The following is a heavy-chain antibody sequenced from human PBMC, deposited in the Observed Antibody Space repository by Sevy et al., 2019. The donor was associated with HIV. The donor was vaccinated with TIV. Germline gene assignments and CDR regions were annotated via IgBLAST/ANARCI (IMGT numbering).Heavy chain of an antibody. D-gene: IGHD3-3*01. Sequence: GGSLRLSCAASGFTFSSYGMHWVRQAPGKGLEWVAVISYDGSNKYYADSVKGRFTISRYNSKNTLYLQMNSLRAEDTAVYYCAKGDRYYDFWSGENNWFDPWGQGTLVTVSS. J-gene: IGHJ5*02. CDR3: AKGDRYYDFWSGENNWFDP. CDR1: GFTFSSYG. CDR2: ISYDGSNK. V-gene: IGHV3-30*18.